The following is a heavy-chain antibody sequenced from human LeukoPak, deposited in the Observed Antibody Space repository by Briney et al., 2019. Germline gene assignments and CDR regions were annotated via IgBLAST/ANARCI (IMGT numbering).Heavy chain of an antibody. CDR2: INVGGTNT. J-gene: IGHJ5*02. Sequence: GGSLRLSCAASGFTFDDYYMSWIRQAPGKGLEWLSYINVGGTNTHYADSVKGRFTISRDNAKKSLYLEMNNLRAEDTAVYYCATDGAGFDTWGQGVLVTVSS. CDR3: ATDGAGFDT. V-gene: IGHV3-11*01. CDR1: GFTFDDYY.